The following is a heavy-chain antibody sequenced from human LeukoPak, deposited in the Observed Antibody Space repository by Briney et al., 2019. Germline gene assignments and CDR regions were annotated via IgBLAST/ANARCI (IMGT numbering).Heavy chain of an antibody. D-gene: IGHD6-13*01. V-gene: IGHV4-30-2*01. CDR1: GGSISSGGYY. CDR2: IYHSGST. J-gene: IGHJ4*02. Sequence: SETLSLTCTVSGGSISSGGYYWSWIRQPPGKGLEWIGYIYHSGSTYYNPSLKSRVTISVDRSKNQFSLKLSSVTAADTAVYYCARVAAGTPIDYWGQGTLVTVSS. CDR3: ARVAAGTPIDY.